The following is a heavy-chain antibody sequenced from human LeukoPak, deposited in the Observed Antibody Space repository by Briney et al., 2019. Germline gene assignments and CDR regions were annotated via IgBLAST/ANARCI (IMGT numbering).Heavy chain of an antibody. CDR1: GFTFSNVW. CDR3: STPIAAAGTRAFDI. D-gene: IGHD6-13*01. CDR2: IKSKTDGGTT. J-gene: IGHJ3*02. V-gene: IGHV3-15*01. Sequence: GGSLRLSCAASGFTFSNVWMNWVRQAPGKGLEWVGRIKSKTDGGTTDYAAPVKGRFMISRDDSENTLYLQMNSLKTEDTAVYYCSTPIAAAGTRAFDIWGQGTMVIVSS.